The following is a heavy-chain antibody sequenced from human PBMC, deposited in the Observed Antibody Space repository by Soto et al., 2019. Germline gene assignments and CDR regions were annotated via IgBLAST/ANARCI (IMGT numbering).Heavy chain of an antibody. CDR2: IILIFGTA. V-gene: IGHV1-69*12. J-gene: IGHJ3*02. CDR1: GGTFSSYA. CDR3: ARERYEEVHAFDI. Sequence: QVQLVQSGAEVKKPGSSVKVSCKASGGTFSSYAISWVRQAHGQGLEWMGGIILIFGTANYAQKFQGRVTITADESTSTAYRQMSSLRSYDTAVYYCARERYEEVHAFDIGGQGTMVTVSS. D-gene: IGHD1-1*01.